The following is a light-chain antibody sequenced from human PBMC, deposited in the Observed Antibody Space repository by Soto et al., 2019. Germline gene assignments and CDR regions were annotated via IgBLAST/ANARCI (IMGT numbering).Light chain of an antibody. J-gene: IGLJ1*01. CDR2: DVS. CDR1: SSDVGGYNY. V-gene: IGLV2-14*01. CDR3: SSYTSSSTLYV. Sequence: QSVLTQPASVSGSPRQSITISCTGTSSDVGGYNYVSWYQQHPGKAPKLMIYDVSNRPSGVSSRFSGSKSGNTASLTISGLQAEDEADYYCSSYTSSSTLYVFGTGTKVTVL.